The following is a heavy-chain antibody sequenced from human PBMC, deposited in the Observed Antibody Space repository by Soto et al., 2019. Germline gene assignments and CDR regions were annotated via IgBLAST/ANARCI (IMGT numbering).Heavy chain of an antibody. J-gene: IGHJ6*02. CDR2: IIPIFSTA. D-gene: IGHD2-15*01. Sequence: SVKVSCKASGGTFSSYAISWVRQAPGQGLEWMGGIIPIFSTANYAQKFQGRVTITADKSTSTAYMELSSLRSEDTAVYYCARDCSGGSCYSGYYYYYGMDVWGQGTTVTVSS. V-gene: IGHV1-69*06. CDR1: GGTFSSYA. CDR3: ARDCSGGSCYSGYYYYYGMDV.